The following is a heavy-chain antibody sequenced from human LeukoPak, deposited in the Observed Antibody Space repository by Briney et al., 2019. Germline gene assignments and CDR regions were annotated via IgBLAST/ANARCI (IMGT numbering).Heavy chain of an antibody. D-gene: IGHD3-22*01. V-gene: IGHV1-46*01. CDR2: INPSGGST. Sequence: VASVKVSCKASGYTFTNYYMHWVRQAPGQGLEWMGIINPSGGSTIYAQKFQGRVTITADKSTSTAYMELSSLRSEDTAVYYCARDAHDSSGYYGYWGQGTLVTVSS. CDR1: GYTFTNYY. CDR3: ARDAHDSSGYYGY. J-gene: IGHJ4*02.